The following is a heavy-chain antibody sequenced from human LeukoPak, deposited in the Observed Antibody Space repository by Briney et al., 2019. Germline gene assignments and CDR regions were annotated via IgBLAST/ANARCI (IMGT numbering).Heavy chain of an antibody. CDR2: IYHSGST. CDR1: GGSISSYY. J-gene: IGHJ6*02. CDR3: ARHRSSIVVSYGMDV. V-gene: IGHV4-59*08. Sequence: SETLSLTCTVSGGSISSYYWSWIRQPPGKGLEWIGYIYHSGSTNYNPSLKSRVTISVDTSKNQFSLKLSSVTAADTAVYYCARHRSSIVVSYGMDVWGQGTTVTVSS. D-gene: IGHD2-21*01.